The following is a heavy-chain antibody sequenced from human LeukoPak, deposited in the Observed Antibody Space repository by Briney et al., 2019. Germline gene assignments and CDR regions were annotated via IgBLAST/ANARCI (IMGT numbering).Heavy chain of an antibody. V-gene: IGHV1-2*06. CDR2: INPNSGGT. D-gene: IGHD1-26*01. CDR3: AREWELYDY. CDR1: GYTFTSYG. J-gene: IGHJ4*02. Sequence: ASVNVSCKASGYTFTSYGISWVRQAPGQGLEWMGRINPNSGGTNYAQKFQGRVTMTRDTSISTAYMELSRLRSDDTAVYYCAREWELYDYWGQGTLVTVSS.